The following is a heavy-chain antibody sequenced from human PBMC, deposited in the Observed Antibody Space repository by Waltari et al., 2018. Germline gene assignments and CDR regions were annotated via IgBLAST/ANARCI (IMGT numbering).Heavy chain of an antibody. J-gene: IGHJ4*02. CDR2: IILSLCTA. Sequence: QVQLVQSGAEVKKPGSSVKVSCKASGGTFSSYAISWVRQAPGQGLEWRVGIILSLCTANYAQKFHGRVTITADESTSTAYMELSSLRSEDTAVYYCATKRAGYSSSWSFDYWGQGTLVTVSS. CDR1: GGTFSSYA. V-gene: IGHV1-69*01. CDR3: ATKRAGYSSSWSFDY. D-gene: IGHD6-13*01.